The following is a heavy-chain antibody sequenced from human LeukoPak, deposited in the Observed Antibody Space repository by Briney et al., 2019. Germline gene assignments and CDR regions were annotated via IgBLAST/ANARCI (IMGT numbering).Heavy chain of an antibody. CDR2: INHSGST. CDR3: ARTSGRGPYFDY. V-gene: IGHV4-34*01. J-gene: IGHJ4*02. CDR1: GGSFSGYY. Sequence: SETPFLTCAVYGGSFSGYYWSWIRQPPGKGLEWIGEINHSGSTNYNPSLKSRVTISVDTSKNQFSLKLSSVTAADTAVYYCARTSGRGPYFDYWGQGTLVTVSS. D-gene: IGHD3-10*01.